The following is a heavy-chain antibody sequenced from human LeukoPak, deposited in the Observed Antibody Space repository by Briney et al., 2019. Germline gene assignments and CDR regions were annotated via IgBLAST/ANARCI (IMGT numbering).Heavy chain of an antibody. J-gene: IGHJ6*03. CDR2: TYYRSKWYN. CDR1: GDIVSSNSAA. CDR3: ARVGQQLVWYYYYMDV. V-gene: IGHV6-1*01. D-gene: IGHD6-13*01. Sequence: SQTLSLTCAISGDIVSSNSAAWHWIRQSPSRGLEWLGRTYYRSKWYNDYAVSVKSRITINPDTSKNQFSLKLSSVTAADTAVYYCARVGQQLVWYYYYMDVWGKGTTVTVSS.